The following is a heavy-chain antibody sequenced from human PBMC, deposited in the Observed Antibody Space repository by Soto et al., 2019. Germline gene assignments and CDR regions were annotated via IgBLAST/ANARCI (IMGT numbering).Heavy chain of an antibody. J-gene: IGHJ5*02. CDR2: GYYSGST. CDR1: GGSISSSSYY. CDR3: VRSIIARPFDP. Sequence: SETLSLTCTVSGGSISSSSYYWGWIRQPPGKGLEWIGSGYYSGSTYHNPSLKSRVTILVDTSKNQFSLKLSSVTDADTAVYYCVRSIIARPFDPWGQGTLVTVSS. V-gene: IGHV4-39*01. D-gene: IGHD6-6*01.